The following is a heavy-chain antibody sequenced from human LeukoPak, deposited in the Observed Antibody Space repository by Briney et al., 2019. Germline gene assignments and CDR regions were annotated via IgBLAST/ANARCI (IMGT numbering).Heavy chain of an antibody. CDR2: IYSGGST. D-gene: IGHD6-13*01. CDR1: GFTVSSNY. CDR3: ARLYSSSWYWFDP. V-gene: IGHV3-53*04. J-gene: IGHJ5*02. Sequence: GGPLRLSCAASGFTVSSNYMSWVRQAPGKGLEWFSVIYSGGSTYYADPVKGRFTISRHNSKNTLYLQMNSLGAEDTALYYCARLYSSSWYWFDPWGQGTLVTVSS.